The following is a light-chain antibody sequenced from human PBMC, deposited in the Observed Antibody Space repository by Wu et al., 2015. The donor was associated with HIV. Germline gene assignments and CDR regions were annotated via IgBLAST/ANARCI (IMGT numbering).Light chain of an antibody. V-gene: IGKV3-15*01. CDR2: GAS. CDR1: QSVGSN. J-gene: IGKJ4*01. CDR3: QQYGSSLT. Sequence: ETVMTQSPATLSVSPGETAILSCRASQSVGSNLVWYQQRLGQAPRLLIYGASTRATGIPARFSGSGSGTDFTLTINRLDPEDFAVYFCQQYGSSLTFGGGTKLEIK.